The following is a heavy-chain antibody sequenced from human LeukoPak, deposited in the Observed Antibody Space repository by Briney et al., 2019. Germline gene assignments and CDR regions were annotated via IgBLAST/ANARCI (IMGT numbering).Heavy chain of an antibody. J-gene: IGHJ4*02. CDR1: GYTFTSYG. CDR3: ARGLAVAVPYYFDY. V-gene: IGHV1-18*01. CDR2: ISAYNGNT. Sequence: ASVKVPCKASGYTFTSYGISWVRQAPRQGLEWMGWISAYNGNTNYAQKLQGRVTMTTDTSTSTAYMELRSLRSDDTAVYYCARGLAVAVPYYFDYWGQGTLVTVSS. D-gene: IGHD6-19*01.